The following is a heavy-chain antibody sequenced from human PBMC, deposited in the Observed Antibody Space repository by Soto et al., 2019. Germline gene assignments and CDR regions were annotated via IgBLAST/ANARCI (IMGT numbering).Heavy chain of an antibody. CDR3: VRPYYSSSWFPFDR. V-gene: IGHV3-11*01. Sequence: GGSLRLSSTASGFYFCDYYMIWIRQAPGKGLEWVSYIDSDDGTTYYTDSVKGRFTISRDNAKNSLYLQMNSLRVEDTALYYCVRPYYSSSWFPFDRWGQGTLVTVSS. D-gene: IGHD6-13*01. J-gene: IGHJ4*02. CDR2: IDSDDGTT. CDR1: GFYFCDYY.